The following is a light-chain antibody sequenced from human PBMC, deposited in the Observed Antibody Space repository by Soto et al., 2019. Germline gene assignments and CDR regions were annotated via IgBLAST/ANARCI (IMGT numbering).Light chain of an antibody. J-gene: IGLJ3*02. CDR3: CSYAGSTNLGV. V-gene: IGLV2-8*01. CDR1: SSDVGAYNY. CDR2: EVS. Sequence: QSVLTQPPSASGSPGQSVTISCTGTSSDVGAYNYVSWYQQHPGKAPKDLIFEVSKRPSGVPGRFTGSKSGNTASLTVYGLEAEDEADYYCCSYAGSTNLGVFGGGTKLTVL.